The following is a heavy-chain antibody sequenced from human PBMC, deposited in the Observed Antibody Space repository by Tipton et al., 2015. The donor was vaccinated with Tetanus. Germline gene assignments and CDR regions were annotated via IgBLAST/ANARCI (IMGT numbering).Heavy chain of an antibody. CDR1: GGSISSSNW. D-gene: IGHD6-19*01. CDR3: ARVIIAVDPPDYGMDV. CDR2: IYHSGCT. J-gene: IGHJ6*02. V-gene: IGHV4-4*02. Sequence: TLSLTCAVSGGSISSSNWWSWVRQPPGKGLEWIGEIYHSGCTNYNPSLKSRVTISVDKSKNRFSLKLSSVTAADTAVYYCARVIIAVDPPDYGMDVWGQGTTVTVSS.